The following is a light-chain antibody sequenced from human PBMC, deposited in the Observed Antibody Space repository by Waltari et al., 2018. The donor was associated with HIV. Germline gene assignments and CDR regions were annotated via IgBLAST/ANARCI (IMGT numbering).Light chain of an antibody. V-gene: IGLV1-36*01. CDR2: FDD. CDR1: RSNIGKNA. Sequence: QSALTQPPSVSAAPRQRVTISCSGTRSNIGKNAVNWYRQFPGTTPTLLIYFDDLLSSELCDRFSASTSDTSASLAISGLQAEDEADYYCAAWDDNLNAMLFGGGTRLTVL. CDR3: AAWDDNLNAML. J-gene: IGLJ3*02.